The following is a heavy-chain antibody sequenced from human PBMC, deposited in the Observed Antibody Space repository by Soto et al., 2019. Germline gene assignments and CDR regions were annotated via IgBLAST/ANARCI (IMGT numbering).Heavy chain of an antibody. Sequence: SSETLSLTCAVYGGSFSGYYWSCIRQPPGKGLEWIVEINHSGSTNYNPSLKSRVTISVDTSKNQFSLKLSSATAADKAVYYCARVPALRYFDWLSSYYGMEVGVQGSTVT. CDR1: GGSFSGYY. V-gene: IGHV4-34*01. CDR2: INHSGST. J-gene: IGHJ6*02. D-gene: IGHD3-9*01. CDR3: ARVPALRYFDWLSSYYGMEV.